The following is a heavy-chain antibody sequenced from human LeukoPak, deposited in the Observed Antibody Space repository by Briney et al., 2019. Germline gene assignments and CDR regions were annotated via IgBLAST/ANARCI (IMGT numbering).Heavy chain of an antibody. D-gene: IGHD4-17*01. J-gene: IGHJ4*02. CDR2: IYTSGST. V-gene: IGHV4-61*02. CDR3: ARGYGDYERTYYFDY. Sequence: SQTLSLTCTVSGGSISSGSYYWSWIRPPAGKGLEWIGRIYTSGSTNYNPSLKSRVTISVDTSKNQFSLKLSSVTAADTAVYYCARGYGDYERTYYFDYWGQGTLVTVSS. CDR1: GGSISSGSYY.